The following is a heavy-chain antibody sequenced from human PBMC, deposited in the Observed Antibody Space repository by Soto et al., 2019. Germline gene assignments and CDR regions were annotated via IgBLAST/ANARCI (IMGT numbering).Heavy chain of an antibody. CDR1: GYNFITYW. CDR3: ARLITSGTDY. CDR2: IYPGDSDT. Sequence: GESLKISCKTSGYNFITYWIAWVRQMPGKGLEWVGIIYPGDSDTRYSPSFQGQVTISADKSIRTAYLQWHSLKASDTAMYYCARLITSGTDYWGQGTLVTVSP. V-gene: IGHV5-51*01. J-gene: IGHJ4*02. D-gene: IGHD2-2*01.